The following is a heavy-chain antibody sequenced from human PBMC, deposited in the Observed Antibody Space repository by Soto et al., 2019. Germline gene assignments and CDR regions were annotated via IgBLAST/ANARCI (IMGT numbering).Heavy chain of an antibody. CDR2: IIPILGIA. J-gene: IGHJ4*02. Sequence: QVQLVQSGAAVKKPGSSVKVSCKASGGTFSSYTISWVRQAPGQGLEWMGRIIPILGIANYAQKFQGRVTITADKSTSTAYMELSSLRSEDTAVYYCARDRDYGDYVISYWGQGTLVTVSS. CDR1: GGTFSSYT. CDR3: ARDRDYGDYVISY. V-gene: IGHV1-69*08. D-gene: IGHD4-17*01.